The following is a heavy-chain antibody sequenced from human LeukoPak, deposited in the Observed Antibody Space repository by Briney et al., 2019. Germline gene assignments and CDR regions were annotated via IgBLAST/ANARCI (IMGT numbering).Heavy chain of an antibody. D-gene: IGHD2-2*01. CDR1: GYTFTSYY. J-gene: IGHJ4*02. CDR3: ARSADSSTYCSSTSCYFAAPDY. Sequence: ASVKVSCKASGYTFTSYYMHWVRQAPGQRLEWMGIINPSGGSTSYAQKFQGRVTMTRDTSTSTVYMELSSLRSEDTAVYYCARSADSSTYCSSTSCYFAAPDYWGQGTLVTVSS. V-gene: IGHV1-46*01. CDR2: INPSGGST.